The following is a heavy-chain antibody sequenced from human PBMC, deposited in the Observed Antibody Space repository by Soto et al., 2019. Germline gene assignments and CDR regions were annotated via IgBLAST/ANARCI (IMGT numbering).Heavy chain of an antibody. D-gene: IGHD6-13*01. Sequence: PGGSLRLSCAASGFTFSSYGMHWVRQAPGKGLEWVAVIWYDGSNKYYADSVKGRFTISRDNSKNTLYLQMNSLRAKDTAVYYCARAMYSSSLHFDYWGQGTLVTVSS. CDR2: IWYDGSNK. J-gene: IGHJ4*02. CDR1: GFTFSSYG. CDR3: ARAMYSSSLHFDY. V-gene: IGHV3-33*01.